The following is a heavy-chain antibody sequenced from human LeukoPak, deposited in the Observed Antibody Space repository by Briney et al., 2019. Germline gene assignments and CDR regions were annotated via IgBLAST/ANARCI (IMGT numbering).Heavy chain of an antibody. CDR3: ARGQKYASGYTVTELGSRYFDY. V-gene: IGHV4-59*01. J-gene: IGHJ4*02. Sequence: SETLSLTSTVSGGSISTYYWNWIPQPPGKGLEWIVYIFYSGRTTYNPSLTRRVTLSVYTSKNWFSLRLTSVTAADTDVYYCARGQKYASGYTVTELGSRYFDYWGQGTLVTVSS. CDR2: IFYSGRT. D-gene: IGHD3-9*01. CDR1: GGSISTYY.